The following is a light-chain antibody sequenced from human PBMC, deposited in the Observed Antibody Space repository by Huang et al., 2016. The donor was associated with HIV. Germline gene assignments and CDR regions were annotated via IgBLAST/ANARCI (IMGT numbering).Light chain of an antibody. CDR1: QGVSDY. CDR3: QRRSHWPMYT. Sequence: IVLTQSPATLSLSPWETASLSFRASQGVSDYLSWYQQKPCQATRLLIYDASNRAPGFPARFRGSGSGTGFTLTISSLRPEDFAVYYCQRRSHWPMYTFGQGTKLEIK. V-gene: IGKV3-11*01. CDR2: DAS. J-gene: IGKJ2*01.